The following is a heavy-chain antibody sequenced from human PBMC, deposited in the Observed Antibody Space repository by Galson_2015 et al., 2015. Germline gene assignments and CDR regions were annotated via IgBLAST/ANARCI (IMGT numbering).Heavy chain of an antibody. V-gene: IGHV1-69*06. J-gene: IGHJ5*02. CDR3: ARDPGGYNNWFDP. Sequence: SVKVSCRASGCTFSSYAMSWVRQAPGQGLEWMGGIIPIFGTANYAQKFQGRVTITADKSTSTAYMELSSLRSEDTAEYYCARDPGGYNNWFDPWGQATLVTVSS. D-gene: IGHD3-22*01. CDR1: GCTFSSYA. CDR2: IIPIFGTA.